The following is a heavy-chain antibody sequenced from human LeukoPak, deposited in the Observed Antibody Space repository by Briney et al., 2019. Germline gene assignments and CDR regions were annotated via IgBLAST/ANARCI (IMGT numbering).Heavy chain of an antibody. CDR2: INPNSGGT. CDR3: ASRVAAAGTEFDY. J-gene: IGHJ4*02. CDR1: GYTFTGYY. D-gene: IGHD6-13*01. V-gene: IGHV1-2*02. Sequence: ASVKVSCKASGYTFTGYYMHWVRQAPGQGLEWMGWINPNSGGTNYAQKFQGRVTMTRDTSISTAYMELSRLRSEDTAVYYCASRVAAAGTEFDYWGQGTLVTVSS.